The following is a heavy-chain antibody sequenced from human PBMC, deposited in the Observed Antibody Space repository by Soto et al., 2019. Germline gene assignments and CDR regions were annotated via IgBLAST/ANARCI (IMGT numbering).Heavy chain of an antibody. D-gene: IGHD3-3*01. CDR3: ARQDPTIFGVVIIPVGWFDP. CDR2: IYYSGST. V-gene: IGHV4-39*01. Sequence: SETLSLTCTVSGGSISSSSYYWGWIRHPPGKGLEWIGSIYYSGSTYYNPSLKSRVTISVDTSKNQFSLKLSSVTAADTAVYYCARQDPTIFGVVIIPVGWFDPWGQGTLVTVSS. J-gene: IGHJ5*02. CDR1: GGSISSSSYY.